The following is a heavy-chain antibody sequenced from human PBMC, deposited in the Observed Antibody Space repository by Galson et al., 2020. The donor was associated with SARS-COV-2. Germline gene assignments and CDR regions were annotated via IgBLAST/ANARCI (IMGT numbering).Heavy chain of an antibody. J-gene: IGHJ3*02. Sequence: GGSLRLSCAASGFTFSSYGMHWVRQAPGKGLEWVAVIWYDGSNKYYADSVKGRFTISRDNSKNTLYLQMNSLRAEDTAVYYCARDPPGQWLHGDDAFDIWGQGTMVTVSS. D-gene: IGHD3-22*01. CDR2: IWYDGSNK. CDR3: ARDPPGQWLHGDDAFDI. CDR1: GFTFSSYG. V-gene: IGHV3-33*01.